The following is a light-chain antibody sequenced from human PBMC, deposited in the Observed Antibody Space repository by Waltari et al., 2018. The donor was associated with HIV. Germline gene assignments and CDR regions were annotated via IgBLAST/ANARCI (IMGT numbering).Light chain of an antibody. V-gene: IGLV2-14*01. CDR1: SNDAGGYNY. J-gene: IGLJ2*01. CDR3: SSYTSSSTPF. Sequence: QSALTQPASVSGSPGQSITISCTGTSNDAGGYNYVSWYQQHPGKAPKLMIYEVSNRPSGVSNRFCASKSGNTASLTISGLQAEDEADYYCSSYTSSSTPFFGGGTKLTVL. CDR2: EVS.